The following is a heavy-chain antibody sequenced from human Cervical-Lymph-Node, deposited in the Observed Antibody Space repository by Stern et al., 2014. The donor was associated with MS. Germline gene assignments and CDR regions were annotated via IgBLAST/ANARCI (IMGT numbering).Heavy chain of an antibody. D-gene: IGHD3-16*01. CDR3: TRAVGGVGRE. CDR2: INPNGSVT. CDR1: GYTFTNYY. V-gene: IGHV1-46*01. J-gene: IGHJ4*02. Sequence: VQLVDSGPEVKKPGASVMVSCKTSGYTFTNYYIHWVRQAPGQGLEWMGIINPNGSVTASAQKFQGRLTMTRDTSTTTVYMRLITLTSEDTAMYYCTRAVGGVGREWGQGTLVFVSS.